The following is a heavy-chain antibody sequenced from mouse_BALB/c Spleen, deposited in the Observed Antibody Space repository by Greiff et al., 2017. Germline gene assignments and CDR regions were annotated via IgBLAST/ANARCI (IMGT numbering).Heavy chain of an antibody. J-gene: IGHJ4*01. Sequence: QVQLQQSGAELMKPGASVKISCKATGYTFSSYWIEWVKQRPGHGLEWIGEILPGSGSTNYNEKFKGKATFTADTSSNTAYMQLSSLTSEDSAVYYCARCDYSYYYAMDYWGQGTSVTVSS. CDR2: ILPGSGST. D-gene: IGHD2-4*01. CDR1: GYTFSSYW. CDR3: ARCDYSYYYAMDY. V-gene: IGHV1-9*01.